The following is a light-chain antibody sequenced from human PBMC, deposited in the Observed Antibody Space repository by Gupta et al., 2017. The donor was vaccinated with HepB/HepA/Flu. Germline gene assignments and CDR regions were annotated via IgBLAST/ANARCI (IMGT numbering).Light chain of an antibody. CDR3: QHYGTGA. CDR2: AGS. V-gene: IGKV3-20*01. CDR1: QSAASGY. Sequence: DIVLTQSPGTLSLSLGERATLSCRASQSAASGYVAWYQQRPGQAPRLLIYAGSTRATDIPDRFSGSGSGTDFTLAINRLEPEDFAMYFCQHYGTGAFGQGTKVDIK. J-gene: IGKJ1*01.